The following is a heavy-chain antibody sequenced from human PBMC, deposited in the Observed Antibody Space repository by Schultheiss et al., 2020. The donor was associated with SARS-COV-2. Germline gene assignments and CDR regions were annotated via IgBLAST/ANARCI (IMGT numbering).Heavy chain of an antibody. CDR1: GFTVSSNY. CDR3: AISVGYSYGLLGAFDI. CDR2: IYSGGST. V-gene: IGHV3-66*01. Sequence: GGSLRLSCAASGFTVSSNYMSWVRQAPGKGLEWVSVIYSGGSTYYADSVKGRFTISRDNSKNTLYLQMNSLRAEDTAVYYCAISVGYSYGLLGAFDIWGQGKMVTVSS. D-gene: IGHD5-18*01. J-gene: IGHJ3*02.